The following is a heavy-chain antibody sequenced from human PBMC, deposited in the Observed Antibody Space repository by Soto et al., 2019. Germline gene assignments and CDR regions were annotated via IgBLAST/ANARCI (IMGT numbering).Heavy chain of an antibody. Sequence: PGGSLKLSCAASGLTCSSVYMTWVRQAPEKGLEWVSSISSSSSYIYYADSVKGRFTISRDNAKNSLYLQMNSLRAEDTAVYYCARALLHYYDSSGYYPRAFDIWGQGTMVT. J-gene: IGHJ3*02. CDR1: GLTCSSVY. CDR2: ISSSSSYI. CDR3: ARALLHYYDSSGYYPRAFDI. D-gene: IGHD3-22*01. V-gene: IGHV3-21*01.